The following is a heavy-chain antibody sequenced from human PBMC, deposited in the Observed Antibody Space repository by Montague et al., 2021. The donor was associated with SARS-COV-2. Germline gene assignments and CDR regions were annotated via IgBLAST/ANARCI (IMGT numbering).Heavy chain of an antibody. CDR2: TYYSWST. D-gene: IGHD3-9*01. J-gene: IGHJ4*02. CDR1: GGSISTYY. Sequence: SETLSLTCTVSGGSISTYYWSWIRQPPATGLERIGYTYYSWSTNYNPSLKIQITISIDTSKNQFSLKLSSVTAADTAVYYCARHALGYFDWLNEGYFDYWGQGTLVTVSS. V-gene: IGHV4-59*08. CDR3: ARHALGYFDWLNEGYFDY.